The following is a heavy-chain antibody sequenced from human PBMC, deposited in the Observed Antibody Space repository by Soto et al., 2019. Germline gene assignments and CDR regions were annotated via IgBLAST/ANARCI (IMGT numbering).Heavy chain of an antibody. V-gene: IGHV3-21*01. Sequence: EVQLVESGGGPVRPGGSLKLSCAASGFNFITYSLSWVRQAPGKGLEWVACISSSAVYIDYADSVKGRFTISRDNANNSLSLQMDSMRAAHTATYHRKIHGLDYDNTERPYFDTWAQETLVTASS. CDR2: ISSSAVYI. J-gene: IGHJ4*02. CDR1: GFNFITYS. D-gene: IGHD3-9*01. CDR3: KIHGLDYDNTERPYFDT.